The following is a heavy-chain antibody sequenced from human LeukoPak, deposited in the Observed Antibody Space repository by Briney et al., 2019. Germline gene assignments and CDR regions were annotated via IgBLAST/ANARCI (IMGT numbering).Heavy chain of an antibody. V-gene: IGHV1-18*01. Sequence: GASVKVSCKASGYTFTSYGISWVRQAPGQGLEWMGWISAYNGNTNYAQKLQGRVTMTEDTSTDTAYMELSSLRSEDTAVYYCATVDCSSTSCPTRYYYYYGMDVWGQGTTVTVSS. CDR3: ATVDCSSTSCPTRYYYYYGMDV. D-gene: IGHD2-2*01. J-gene: IGHJ6*02. CDR1: GYTFTSYG. CDR2: ISAYNGNT.